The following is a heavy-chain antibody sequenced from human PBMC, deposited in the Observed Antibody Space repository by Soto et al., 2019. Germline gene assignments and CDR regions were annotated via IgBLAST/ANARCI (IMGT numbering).Heavy chain of an antibody. D-gene: IGHD3-22*01. Sequence: GGSLRLSCAASGFTFSSYAMHWVRQAPGKGLEWVAVISYDGSNKYYADSVKGRFTISRDNSKNTLYLQMNSLRAEDTAVYYCARDALYDSSGYSWPDYWGQGTLVTVSS. CDR3: ARDALYDSSGYSWPDY. V-gene: IGHV3-30-3*01. J-gene: IGHJ4*02. CDR1: GFTFSSYA. CDR2: ISYDGSNK.